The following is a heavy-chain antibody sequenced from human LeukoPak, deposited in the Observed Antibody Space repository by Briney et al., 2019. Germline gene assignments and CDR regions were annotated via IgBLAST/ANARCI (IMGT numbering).Heavy chain of an antibody. V-gene: IGHV4-34*01. Sequence: SETLSLTCAVYGGSFSGYYWSWIRQPPGKGLEWIGEINHSGSTNYNPSLKSRVTTSVDTSKNQFSLKLSSVTAADTAVYYCARGSKFVGFDYWGQGTLVTVSS. D-gene: IGHD2-15*01. CDR1: GGSFSGYY. CDR2: INHSGST. J-gene: IGHJ4*02. CDR3: ARGSKFVGFDY.